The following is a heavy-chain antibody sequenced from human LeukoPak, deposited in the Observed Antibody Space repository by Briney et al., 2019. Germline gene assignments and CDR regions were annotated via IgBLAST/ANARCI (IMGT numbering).Heavy chain of an antibody. V-gene: IGHV4-59*12. CDR1: GGSISSYY. CDR3: ARWGTYYYDSSGYEPIY. J-gene: IGHJ4*02. Sequence: SETLSLTCTVSGGSISSYYWSWIRQPPGKGLEWIGYIYYSGSTYYNPSLKSRVTISVDTSKNQFSLKLSSVTAADTAVYYCARWGTYYYDSSGYEPIYWGQGTLVTVSS. D-gene: IGHD3-22*01. CDR2: IYYSGST.